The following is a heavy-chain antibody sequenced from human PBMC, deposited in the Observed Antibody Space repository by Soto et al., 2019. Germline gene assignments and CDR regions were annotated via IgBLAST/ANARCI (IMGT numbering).Heavy chain of an antibody. CDR3: ARPSFSGSAGMDV. V-gene: IGHV4-39*01. CDR1: GGSISSSSYY. Sequence: QLQLQESGPGLVKPSETLSLTCTVSGGSISSSSYYWGWMRQPPGKGLEWIGSIYYSGSTYYNPALKSRVTISVTTSKNQFSLKLSSVTAADTAVYYCARPSFSGSAGMDVWGQGTTVTVSS. CDR2: IYYSGST. D-gene: IGHD3-22*01. J-gene: IGHJ6*02.